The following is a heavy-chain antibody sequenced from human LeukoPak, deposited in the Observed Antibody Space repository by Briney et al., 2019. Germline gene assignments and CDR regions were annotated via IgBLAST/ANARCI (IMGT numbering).Heavy chain of an antibody. Sequence: SETLSLTCTVSGGSISSYYWSWIRQPPGKGLEWIGYIYYSGSTNYNPSLKSRVTISVDTSKNQFSLKLSSVTAADTAVYYSARVNYDSSGDYFDYWGQGTLVTVSS. V-gene: IGHV4-59*01. CDR1: GGSISSYY. CDR2: IYYSGST. D-gene: IGHD3-22*01. CDR3: ARVNYDSSGDYFDY. J-gene: IGHJ4*02.